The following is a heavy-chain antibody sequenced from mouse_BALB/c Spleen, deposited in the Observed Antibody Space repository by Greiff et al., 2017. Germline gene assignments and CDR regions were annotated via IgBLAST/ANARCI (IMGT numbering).Heavy chain of an antibody. V-gene: IGHV5-12-1*01. J-gene: IGHJ3*01. CDR3: ARHEGNYAWFAY. CDR2: ISSGGGST. Sequence: EVQLVESGGGLVKPGGSLKLSCAASGFAFSSYDMSWVRQTPEKRLEWVAYISSGGGSTYYPDTVKGRFTISRDNAKNTLYLQMSSLKSEDTAMYYGARHEGNYAWFAYWGQGTLVTVSA. D-gene: IGHD2-1*01. CDR1: GFAFSSYD.